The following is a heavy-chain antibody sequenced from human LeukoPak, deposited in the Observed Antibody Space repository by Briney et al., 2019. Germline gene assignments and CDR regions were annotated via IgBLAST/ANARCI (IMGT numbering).Heavy chain of an antibody. J-gene: IGHJ4*02. CDR1: GYTFGDYG. V-gene: IGHV3-49*04. CDR2: IRSKAYGGTT. Sequence: GGSLRLSCTTSGYTFGDYGMSWVRQAPGKGLEWVGFIRSKAYGGTTENAASVKGRFTISRDDSKSIAYLQMNSLKTEDTAVYYCTGSFGELTFFDYWGLGTLVTVSS. CDR3: TGSFGELTFFDY. D-gene: IGHD3-10*01.